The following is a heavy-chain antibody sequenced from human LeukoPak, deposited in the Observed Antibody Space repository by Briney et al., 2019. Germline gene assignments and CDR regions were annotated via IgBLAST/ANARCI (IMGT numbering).Heavy chain of an antibody. Sequence: SSETLSLTCTVSTDSISSGNYYWGWVRQSPGQGLEWIGSIVSGGSTYHNPSLKSRVTTSVDTSKNHFSLNLSSVTAADTAVYYCARHRGRYYDSGSYYYFDYWGQGTLVTVSS. CDR1: TDSISSGNYY. V-gene: IGHV4-39*02. CDR3: ARHRGRYYDSGSYYYFDY. D-gene: IGHD3-10*01. J-gene: IGHJ4*02. CDR2: IVSGGST.